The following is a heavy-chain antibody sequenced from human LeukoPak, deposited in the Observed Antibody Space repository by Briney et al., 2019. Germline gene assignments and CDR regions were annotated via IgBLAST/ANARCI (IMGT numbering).Heavy chain of an antibody. CDR1: GFTFSSYS. CDR3: ARLRGYSYGYGGY. D-gene: IGHD5-18*01. Sequence: GGSLRLSCAASGFTFSSYSMNWVRQAPGKGLEWVSYISSSGNTIDYADSVKGRFTISRDSAKNSLYLQMVSLRAEDTAVYYCARLRGYSYGYGGYWGQGTLVTVSS. J-gene: IGHJ4*02. V-gene: IGHV3-48*04. CDR2: ISSSGNTI.